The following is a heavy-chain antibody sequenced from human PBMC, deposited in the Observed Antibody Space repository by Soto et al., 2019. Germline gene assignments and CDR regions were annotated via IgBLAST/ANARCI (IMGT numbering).Heavy chain of an antibody. D-gene: IGHD3-22*01. V-gene: IGHV3-30*18. CDR3: AKDDWYYYDSSGPRTYYYYYGMDV. CDR2: ISYDGSNK. Sequence: GGSLRLSCAASGFTFSSYGMHWVRQAPGKGLEWVAVISYDGSNKYYADSVKGRFTISRDNSKNTLYLQMNSLRAEDTAVYYCAKDDWYYYDSSGPRTYYYYYGMDVWGQGTTVTVSS. CDR1: GFTFSSYG. J-gene: IGHJ6*02.